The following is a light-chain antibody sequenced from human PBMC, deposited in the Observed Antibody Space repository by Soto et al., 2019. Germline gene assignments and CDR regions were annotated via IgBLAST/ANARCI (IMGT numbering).Light chain of an antibody. V-gene: IGKV4-1*01. CDR1: HSILYSANYKNY. CDR3: QPYLNTPQN. CDR2: WAS. J-gene: IGKJ1*01. Sequence: DIVMTQSPDSLAVSLGGRATINCKSSHSILYSANYKNYLAWYQQKPGQPPKLLIYWASTRESGVPDRFSGSGSGTDFTLTISSLQAEDVAVYYCQPYLNTPQNFGQGTKVEIK.